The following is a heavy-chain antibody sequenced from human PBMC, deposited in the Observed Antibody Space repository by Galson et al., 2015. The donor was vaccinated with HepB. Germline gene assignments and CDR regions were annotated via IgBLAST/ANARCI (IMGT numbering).Heavy chain of an antibody. J-gene: IGHJ6*02. CDR1: GFTFSSYG. CDR2: ISYDGSNK. D-gene: IGHD6-13*01. V-gene: IGHV3-30*18. CDR3: AKDCANPGIAAAGTNYGMDV. Sequence: SLRLSCAASGFTFSSYGMHWVRQAPGKGLEWVAVISYDGSNKYYADSVKGRFTISRDNSKNTLYLQMNSLRAEDTAVYYCAKDCANPGIAAAGTNYGMDVWGQGTTVTVSS.